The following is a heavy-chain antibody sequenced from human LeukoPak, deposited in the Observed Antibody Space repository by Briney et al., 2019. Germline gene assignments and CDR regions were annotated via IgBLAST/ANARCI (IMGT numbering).Heavy chain of an antibody. V-gene: IGHV1-8*01. CDR3: ARAKIVLMVYAHLGDNYYYYGMDV. CDR2: MNPNSGNT. J-gene: IGHJ6*02. D-gene: IGHD2-8*01. CDR1: GYTFTSYD. Sequence: ASVKVSCKASGYTFTSYDINWVRQATGQGLEWMGWMNPNSGNTGYAQKFQGRVTMTRDTSTSTVYMELSSLRSEDTAVYYCARAKIVLMVYAHLGDNYYYYGMDVWGQGTTVTVSS.